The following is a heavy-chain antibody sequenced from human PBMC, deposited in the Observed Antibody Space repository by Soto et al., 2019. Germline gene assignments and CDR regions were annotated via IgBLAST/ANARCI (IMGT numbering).Heavy chain of an antibody. J-gene: IGHJ4*02. CDR2: IIPIFGTA. V-gene: IGHV1-69*13. Sequence: GASVKVSCKASGYTFTGYYMHWVRQAPGQGLEWMGGIIPIFGTANYAQKFQGRVTITADESTSTAYMELSSLRSEDTAVYYCAREDYGDYVYDYWGQGTLVTVSS. CDR1: GYTFTGYY. CDR3: AREDYGDYVYDY. D-gene: IGHD4-17*01.